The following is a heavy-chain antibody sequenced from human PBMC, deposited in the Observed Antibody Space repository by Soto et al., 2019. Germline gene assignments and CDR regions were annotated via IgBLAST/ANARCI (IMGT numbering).Heavy chain of an antibody. D-gene: IGHD3-22*01. J-gene: IGHJ6*02. Sequence: GGSLRLSCVASGFTFRNCWMHWVRQAPGMGLGLVSHNNSDGSSTTYADSVQGRFIISRDNANNTPYLQMNILRAEGAAVYYCVRAIGHYGIEVWGRGTTVTISS. CDR1: GFTFRNCW. CDR2: NNSDGSST. CDR3: VRAIGHYGIEV. V-gene: IGHV3-74*01.